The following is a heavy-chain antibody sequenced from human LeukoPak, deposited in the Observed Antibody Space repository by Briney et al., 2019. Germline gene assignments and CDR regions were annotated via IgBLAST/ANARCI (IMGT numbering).Heavy chain of an antibody. J-gene: IGHJ4*02. Sequence: GGSLRLSCAASGFTFSSYSMNWVRQAPGKGLEWVSYISSSSSTIYYADSVKGRFTISRDNAKNSLYLQMNSLRAEDTAVYYCARAGWFGEGGVDYWGQGTLVTVSS. CDR3: ARAGWFGEGGVDY. V-gene: IGHV3-48*01. D-gene: IGHD3-10*01. CDR2: ISSSSSTI. CDR1: GFTFSSYS.